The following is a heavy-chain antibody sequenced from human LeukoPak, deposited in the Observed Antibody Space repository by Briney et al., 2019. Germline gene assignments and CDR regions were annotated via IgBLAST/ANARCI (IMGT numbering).Heavy chain of an antibody. CDR1: GGSISSSSYY. V-gene: IGHV4-39*07. Sequence: PSETLSLTCTVSGGSISSSSYYWGWTRQPPGKGLEWIGSIYYSGSTYYNPSLKSRVTISVDTSKNQFSLKLSSVTAADTAVYYCARDYPRFKRKRDIYYGMDVWGQGTTVTVSS. CDR2: IYYSGST. J-gene: IGHJ6*02. CDR3: ARDYPRFKRKRDIYYGMDV. D-gene: IGHD3-16*02.